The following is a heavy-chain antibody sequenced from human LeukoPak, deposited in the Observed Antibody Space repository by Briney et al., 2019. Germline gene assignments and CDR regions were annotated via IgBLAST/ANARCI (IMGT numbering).Heavy chain of an antibody. J-gene: IGHJ3*02. CDR1: GGSISSYY. V-gene: IGHV4-59*12. D-gene: IGHD2-21*02. Sequence: TSETLSLTCTVSGGSISSYYGNWIRQPPGKGLEWIGYVYYSGSTNYNPSLKSRVTISVDTSKNQFSLKLSSVTAADTAVYYCAREDGAYCGGDCYPGAFDIWGQGTMVTVSS. CDR3: AREDGAYCGGDCYPGAFDI. CDR2: VYYSGST.